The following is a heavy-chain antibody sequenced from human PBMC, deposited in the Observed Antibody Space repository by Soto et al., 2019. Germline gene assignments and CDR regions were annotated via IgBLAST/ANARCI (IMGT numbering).Heavy chain of an antibody. CDR3: VKDRYVDY. Sequence: PGGPLRLSCSGSGFIFSSYAMHWVRQAPGKGLEYAASISSEGASTYYADSVKARFIISRDNSKNTLYLQMSSLRTEDTAVYYCVKDRYVDYWGQGILVTVSS. CDR2: ISSEGAST. J-gene: IGHJ4*02. CDR1: GFIFSSYA. V-gene: IGHV3-64D*06.